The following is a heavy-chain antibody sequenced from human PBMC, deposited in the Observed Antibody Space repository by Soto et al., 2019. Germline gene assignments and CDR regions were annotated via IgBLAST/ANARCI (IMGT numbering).Heavy chain of an antibody. CDR3: ATTDDGYAFSSEDKERTHNYGMDV. J-gene: IGHJ6*02. D-gene: IGHD3-3*01. CDR2: IYYGGST. CDR1: GGSVSSGSYY. Sequence: SETLSLTCTVSGGSVSSGSYYWSWIRQPPGKGLEWIGYIYYGGSTNYNPSLKSRVTISVDPSKNQFSLKLSSVTAADTAVYYCATTDDGYAFSSEDKERTHNYGMDVWGQGTTVTVSS. V-gene: IGHV4-61*01.